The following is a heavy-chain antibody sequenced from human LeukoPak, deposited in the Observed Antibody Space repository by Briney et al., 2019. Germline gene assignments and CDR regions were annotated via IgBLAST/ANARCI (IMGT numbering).Heavy chain of an antibody. CDR3: ARSHYDFWSGCLPPSQFDY. D-gene: IGHD3-3*01. Sequence: SETLSLTCTVSGGSISSSSYYWGWIRQPPGKGLEWIGSIYYSGSTYYNPSLKSRVTISVDTSKNQFSLKLSSVTAADTAVYYCARSHYDFWSGCLPPSQFDYWGQGTLVTVSS. CDR2: IYYSGST. V-gene: IGHV4-39*01. CDR1: GGSISSSSYY. J-gene: IGHJ4*02.